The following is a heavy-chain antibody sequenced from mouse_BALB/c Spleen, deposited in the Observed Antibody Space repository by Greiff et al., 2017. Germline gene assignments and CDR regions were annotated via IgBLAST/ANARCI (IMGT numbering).Heavy chain of an antibody. J-gene: IGHJ2*01. CDR2: IFPGDGSI. D-gene: IGHD1-2*01. Sequence: QVQLQQSGAELVKPGASVKLSCKASGYTFTSYDINWVRQRPEQGLEWIVWIFPGDGSIKYNEKFKGKATLTTDKSSSTAYMQLSRLTSEDSAVYFCARGGLHYYGLYYFDYWGQGTTLTVSS. V-gene: IGHV1S56*01. CDR1: GYTFTSYD. CDR3: ARGGLHYYGLYYFDY.